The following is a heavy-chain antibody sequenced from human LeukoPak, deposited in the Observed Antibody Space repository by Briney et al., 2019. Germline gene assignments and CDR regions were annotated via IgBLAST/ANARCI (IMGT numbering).Heavy chain of an antibody. V-gene: IGHV3-30*03. J-gene: IGHJ6*02. CDR2: ISDDGSNK. Sequence: PGGSLRLSCAASGFTFSSYGMHWVRQAPGKGLEWVALISDDGSNKYYVDSVKGRFTISRDNSKNTLYLQMNSLRAEDAAMYYCARDPSGLLWPGGRMDVWGQGTTVTVSS. CDR3: ARDPSGLLWPGGRMDV. CDR1: GFTFSSYG. D-gene: IGHD3-10*01.